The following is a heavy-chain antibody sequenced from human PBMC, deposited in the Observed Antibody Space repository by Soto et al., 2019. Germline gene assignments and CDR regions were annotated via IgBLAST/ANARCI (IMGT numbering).Heavy chain of an antibody. V-gene: IGHV3-30*18. J-gene: IGHJ6*03. CDR3: AKDPKNYGDYYYYYMDV. CDR1: GFTFSSYG. Sequence: GGSLRLSCAASGFTFSSYGMHWVRQAPGKGLEWVAVISYDGSNKYYVDSVKGRFTISRDNSKNTLYLQMNSLRAEDTAVYYCAKDPKNYGDYYYYYMDVWGKGTTVTVSS. CDR2: ISYDGSNK. D-gene: IGHD4-17*01.